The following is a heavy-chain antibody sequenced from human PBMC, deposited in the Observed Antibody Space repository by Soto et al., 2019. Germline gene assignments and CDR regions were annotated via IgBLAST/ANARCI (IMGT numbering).Heavy chain of an antibody. D-gene: IGHD3-22*01. J-gene: IGHJ3*02. Sequence: GGSLRLSCAASGFTVSSNYMSGVRQAPGKGLEWVSVIYSGGSTYYADYVKGRSTISRDNSKNTLYLQMNSLRAEDTAVYYCSRVVYDSSGSRGAFDIWGQGTMVTVSS. CDR3: SRVVYDSSGSRGAFDI. CDR2: IYSGGST. CDR1: GFTVSSNY. V-gene: IGHV3-53*01.